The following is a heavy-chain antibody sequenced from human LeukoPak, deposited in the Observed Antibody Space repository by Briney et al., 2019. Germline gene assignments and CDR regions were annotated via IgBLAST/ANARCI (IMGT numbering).Heavy chain of an antibody. CDR3: AKKRALGEVEYSSSYFDY. V-gene: IGHV3-30*18. CDR2: ISYDGSNK. D-gene: IGHD6-6*01. Sequence: PGRSLRLSGAASGFTFSSYDMHWVRQAPGKGLEWVAVISYDGSNKYYADSVKGRFTVSRDNSKNTLYLQMNSLRAEDTAVYYCAKKRALGEVEYSSSYFDYWGQGTLVTVSS. CDR1: GFTFSSYD. J-gene: IGHJ4*02.